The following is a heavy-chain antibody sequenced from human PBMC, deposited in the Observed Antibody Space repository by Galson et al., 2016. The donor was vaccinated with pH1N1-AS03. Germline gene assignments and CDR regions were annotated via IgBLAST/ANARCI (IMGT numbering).Heavy chain of an antibody. D-gene: IGHD3-3*01. CDR2: VGGIDASL. Sequence: SLRLSCAASGFTFNIYAMHWVRQTPGKGLEWVSGVGGIDASLYYAESVKGRFTVSRDNSKNTLYLRMNSLRAEDTAVYYCARGSGSPHWFDPWGQGTLVTVSS. CDR3: ARGSGSPHWFDP. CDR1: GFTFNIYA. J-gene: IGHJ5*02. V-gene: IGHV3-23*01.